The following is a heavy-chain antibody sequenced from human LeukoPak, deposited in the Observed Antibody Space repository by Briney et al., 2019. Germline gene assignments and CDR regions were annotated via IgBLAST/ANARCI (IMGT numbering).Heavy chain of an antibody. CDR3: ARQGATSFDY. J-gene: IGHJ4*02. D-gene: IGHD1-26*01. V-gene: IGHV4-39*01. CDR1: GGSISSSSYY. Sequence: SETLSLTCTVSGGSISSSSYYWGWIRQPPGKGLEWIGSIYYSGSTYYNPSLKSRVTISVATSKNQFSLKLSSVTAADTAVYYCARQGATSFDYWGQGTLVTVSS. CDR2: IYYSGST.